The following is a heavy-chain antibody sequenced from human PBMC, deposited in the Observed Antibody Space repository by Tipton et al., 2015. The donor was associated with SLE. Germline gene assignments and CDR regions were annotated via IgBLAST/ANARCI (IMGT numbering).Heavy chain of an antibody. Sequence: TLSLTCTVSGASINSNFWSWIRQSPGKGLEWIGYIFYSGDTNYNPSLKSRVTISIDTSKNQFSLKLSSVTAADTAVYYCASRLKWGQGTLVTVSS. V-gene: IGHV4-59*01. CDR1: GASINSNF. CDR2: IFYSGDT. D-gene: IGHD1-14*01. J-gene: IGHJ4*02. CDR3: ASRLK.